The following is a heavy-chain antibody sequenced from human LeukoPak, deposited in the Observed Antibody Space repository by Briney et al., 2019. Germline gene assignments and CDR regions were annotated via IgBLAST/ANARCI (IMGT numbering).Heavy chain of an antibody. J-gene: IGHJ4*02. CDR3: ARGKSFDY. V-gene: IGHV4-30-2*01. CDR1: GGSISSGGYS. CDR2: IYHSGST. Sequence: SQALSLTCAVSGGSISSGGYSWRWLRQPPGKGLEWIGYIYHSGSTYYNPSLKSRVTISVDRSKNQFSLKLSSVTAADTAVYYCARGKSFDYWGQGTLVTVSS.